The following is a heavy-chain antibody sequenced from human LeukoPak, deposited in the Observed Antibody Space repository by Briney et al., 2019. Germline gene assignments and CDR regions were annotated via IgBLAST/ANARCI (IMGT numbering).Heavy chain of an antibody. D-gene: IGHD3-3*01. Sequence: SETLSLTCTVSGGSISSYYWSWIRQPPGKGLEWIGYIYYSGSTNYNPSLKSRVTISVDTSKNQFSLKLSSVTAADTAVYYCARIPNYDFWSGFSPHKNYGMDVWGQGTTVTVSS. CDR3: ARIPNYDFWSGFSPHKNYGMDV. V-gene: IGHV4-59*01. J-gene: IGHJ6*02. CDR2: IYYSGST. CDR1: GGSISSYY.